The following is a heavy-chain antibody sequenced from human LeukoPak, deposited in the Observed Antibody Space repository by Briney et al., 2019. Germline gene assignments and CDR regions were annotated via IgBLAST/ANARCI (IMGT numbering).Heavy chain of an antibody. J-gene: IGHJ4*02. D-gene: IGHD6-13*01. CDR1: GYSFTSYW. CDR3: ARRLRGAAGHFDY. V-gene: IGHV5-10-1*01. Sequence: EESLKISCKGSGYSFTSYWISWVRQMPGKGLEWMGRIDPSDSYTNYSASFQGHVTISADKSISTAYLQWSSLKASDTAMYYCARRLRGAAGHFDYWGQGTLVTVSS. CDR2: IDPSDSYT.